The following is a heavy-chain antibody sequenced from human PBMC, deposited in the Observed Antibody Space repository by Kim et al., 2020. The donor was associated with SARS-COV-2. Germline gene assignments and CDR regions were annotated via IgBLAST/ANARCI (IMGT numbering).Heavy chain of an antibody. CDR1: GFTFSSYA. CDR3: AKVGKFWSGLYYHYGMDV. V-gene: IGHV3-23*01. J-gene: IGHJ6*02. CDR2: ISGSGGST. Sequence: GGSLRLSCAASGFTFSSYAMSWVRQAPGKGLEWVSAISGSGGSTYYADSVKGRFTISRDNSKNTLYLQMNSLRAEDTAVYYCAKVGKFWSGLYYHYGMDVWRQGTTVTVSS. D-gene: IGHD3-3*01.